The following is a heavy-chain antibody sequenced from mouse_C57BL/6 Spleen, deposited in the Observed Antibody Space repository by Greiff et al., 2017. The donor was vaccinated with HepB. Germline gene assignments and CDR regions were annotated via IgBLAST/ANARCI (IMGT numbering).Heavy chain of an antibody. V-gene: IGHV1-5*01. D-gene: IGHD1-1*01. J-gene: IGHJ4*01. CDR2: IYPGNSDT. Sequence: EVQLQQSGTVLARPGASVKMSCKTSGYTFTSYWMHWVKQRPGQGLEWIGAIYPGNSDTSYNQKFKGKAKLTAVTSASTAYMELSSLTNEDSAVYYCTRKDYGRGAMDYWGQGTSVTVSS. CDR3: TRKDYGRGAMDY. CDR1: GYTFTSYW.